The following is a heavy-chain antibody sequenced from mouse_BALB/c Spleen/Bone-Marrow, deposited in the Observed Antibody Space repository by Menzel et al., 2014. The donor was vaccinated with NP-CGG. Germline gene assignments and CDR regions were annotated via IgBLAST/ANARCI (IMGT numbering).Heavy chain of an antibody. CDR3: ARTGFDY. D-gene: IGHD4-1*01. CDR1: GFSLTSYG. CDR2: IWSGGST. J-gene: IGHJ2*01. V-gene: IGHV2-2*02. Sequence: VQLQQSGPGLVQPSQSLSITCTVSGFSLTSYGVHWVRQSPGKGLEWLGVIWSGGSTDYNAAFISRLSISKDNPKSQVFFKMNSLQANGTAIYYCARTGFDYWGQGTTLTVSS.